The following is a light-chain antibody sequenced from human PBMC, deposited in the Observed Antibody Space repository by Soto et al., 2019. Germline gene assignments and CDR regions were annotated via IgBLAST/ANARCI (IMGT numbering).Light chain of an antibody. CDR1: QSISSW. V-gene: IGKV1-5*03. CDR2: KAS. CDR3: HQYNSLYT. Sequence: DIQMTQSPSTLSASVGDRVTITCRASQSISSWLAWYQQKPGKAPKLLIYKASSLESGVPSRFSGSGSGTEFTLTSSRLQPDDFATYCCHQYNSLYTFGQGTKLEIK. J-gene: IGKJ2*01.